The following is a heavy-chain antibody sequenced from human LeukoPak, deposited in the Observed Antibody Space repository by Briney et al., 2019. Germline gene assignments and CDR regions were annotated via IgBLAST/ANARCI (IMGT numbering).Heavy chain of an antibody. V-gene: IGHV4-34*01. CDR3: ARVLSYYDSSGYSLESWLDP. Sequence: SETLSLTCAVYGGSFSGYYWSWIRQPPGKGLEWIGEINHSGSTNYNPSLKSRVTISVDTSKNQFSLKLSSVTAADTAVYYCARVLSYYDSSGYSLESWLDPWGQGTLVTVSS. J-gene: IGHJ5*02. CDR1: GGSFSGYY. CDR2: INHSGST. D-gene: IGHD3-22*01.